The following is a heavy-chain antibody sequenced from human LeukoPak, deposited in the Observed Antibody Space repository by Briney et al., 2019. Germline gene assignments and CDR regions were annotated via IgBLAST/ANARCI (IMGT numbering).Heavy chain of an antibody. CDR1: GYTFTTFG. CDR3: ARDSKLYTGSTWDYYTYMDV. V-gene: IGHV1-18*01. J-gene: IGHJ6*03. Sequence: GASVKVSCQASGYTFTTFGISWVRQAPGKGLEWMGWISGYNGNTNYAQKLQGRITMTIDTSTSTAYMDMRSLSSDDTAVYYCARDSKLYTGSTWDYYTYMDVWGKGTTVTVSS. D-gene: IGHD2-2*02. CDR2: ISGYNGNT.